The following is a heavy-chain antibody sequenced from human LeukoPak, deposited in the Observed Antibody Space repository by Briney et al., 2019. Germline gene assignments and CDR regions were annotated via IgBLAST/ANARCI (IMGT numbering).Heavy chain of an antibody. V-gene: IGHV3-23*01. CDR2: ISGSGGST. D-gene: IGHD3-22*01. CDR1: GFIFSSYA. J-gene: IGHJ4*02. CDR3: AKEVGYDSSGYDDY. Sequence: PGGSLRLSCAASGFIFSSYAMSWVRQAPGQGLEWVSAISGSGGSTYYADSVKGRFTISRDNSKNTLCLQMNSLRAEDTAVYYCAKEVGYDSSGYDDYWGQGTLVTVSS.